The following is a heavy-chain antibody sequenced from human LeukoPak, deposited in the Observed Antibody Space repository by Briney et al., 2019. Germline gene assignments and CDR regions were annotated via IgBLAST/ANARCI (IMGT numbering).Heavy chain of an antibody. J-gene: IGHJ6*02. D-gene: IGHD3-10*01. CDR1: GFTFGDYA. CDR3: AKDTHITMVRGVIADV. Sequence: EAGGSLRLSCAASGFTFGDYAMHWVRQAPGKGLEWVSGISWNSGSIGYADSVKGRFTISRDNAKNSLYPQMNSLRAEDTALYYCAKDTHITMVRGVIADVWGQGTTVTVSS. CDR2: ISWNSGSI. V-gene: IGHV3-9*01.